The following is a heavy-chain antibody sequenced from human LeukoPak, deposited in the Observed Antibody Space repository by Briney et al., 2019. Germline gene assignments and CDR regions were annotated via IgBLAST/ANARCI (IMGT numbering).Heavy chain of an antibody. Sequence: FTGYYMHWVRQAPGQGLEWIGEINHSGSTNYNPSLKSRVTISVDTSKNQFSLKLSSVTAADTAVYYCARIRLLRYFDWPTVFDYWGQGTLVTVSS. CDR1: FTGYY. CDR2: INHSGST. D-gene: IGHD3-9*01. V-gene: IGHV4-34*01. J-gene: IGHJ4*02. CDR3: ARIRLLRYFDWPTVFDY.